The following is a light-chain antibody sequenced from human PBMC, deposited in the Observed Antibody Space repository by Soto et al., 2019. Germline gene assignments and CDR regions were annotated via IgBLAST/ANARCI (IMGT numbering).Light chain of an antibody. Sequence: EXXMTQSPATLSVSPGERATLSCRASXXVSSXLAWYQQKPGQAPRLLIYGASTRATGIPARFSGSGSGTEFTLTISSLQSEDFAVYYCQQYNNWPPLTFGGGTKVEIK. V-gene: IGKV3-15*01. J-gene: IGKJ4*01. CDR1: XXVSSX. CDR2: GAS. CDR3: QQYNNWPPLT.